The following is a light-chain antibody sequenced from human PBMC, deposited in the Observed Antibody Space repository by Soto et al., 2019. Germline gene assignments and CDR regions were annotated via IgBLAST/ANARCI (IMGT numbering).Light chain of an antibody. V-gene: IGLV2-11*01. CDR1: SSDVGGYNY. CDR3: CSYAGSYIYV. J-gene: IGLJ1*01. Sequence: QSALTQPRSVSGSPGQSVTISCTGTSSDVGGYNYVSWYQQYPGKVPKLMLYDVSKRPSGVPDRFSGSKSGNAASLTISGLRAEDEADYYCCSYAGSYIYVFGSGTKVTVL. CDR2: DVS.